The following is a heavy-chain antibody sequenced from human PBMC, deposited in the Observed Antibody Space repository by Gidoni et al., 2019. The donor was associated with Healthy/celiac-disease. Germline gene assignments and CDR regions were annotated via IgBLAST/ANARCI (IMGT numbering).Heavy chain of an antibody. J-gene: IGHJ5*02. Sequence: QLQLQESGPGLAKPSETLSLTCTVSGGSISSSSYYWGWIRQPPGKGLEWIGSIYYSGSTYYNPSLKSRVTISVDTSKNQFSLKLSSVTAADTAVYYCARQVDTAMVWFDPWGQGTLVTVSS. D-gene: IGHD5-18*01. CDR1: GGSISSSSYY. CDR3: ARQVDTAMVWFDP. V-gene: IGHV4-39*01. CDR2: IYYSGST.